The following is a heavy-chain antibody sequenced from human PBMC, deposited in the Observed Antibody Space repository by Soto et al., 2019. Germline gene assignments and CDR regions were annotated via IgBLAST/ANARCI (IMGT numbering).Heavy chain of an antibody. Sequence: GESLKISCKGSGYSFTSYWIGWVRQMPGKGMEWMGIIYPGDSDTRYSPSFQGQVTISADKSISTAYLQWSSLKASDAAMYYCARQALPRRPNNYYYMAVWGKGTTVTVSS. CDR1: GYSFTSYW. CDR3: ARQALPRRPNNYYYMAV. V-gene: IGHV5-51*01. D-gene: IGHD6-6*01. J-gene: IGHJ6*03. CDR2: IYPGDSDT.